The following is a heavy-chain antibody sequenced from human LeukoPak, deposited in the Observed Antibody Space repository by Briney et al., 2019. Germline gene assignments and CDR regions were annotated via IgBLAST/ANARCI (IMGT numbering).Heavy chain of an antibody. D-gene: IGHD7-27*01. V-gene: IGHV3-15*01. CDR1: GFTFSDAW. Sequence: PGGSLRLSCAASGFTFSDAWMSWVRQAPGRGLEWVGRIKNKNDGGTTDYAAPVKGRFTISRDDSKNTLYLQVNSLKTEDTAVYYCTTIKATWGYWGQGTLVTVSS. J-gene: IGHJ4*01. CDR2: IKNKNDGGTT. CDR3: TTIKATWGY.